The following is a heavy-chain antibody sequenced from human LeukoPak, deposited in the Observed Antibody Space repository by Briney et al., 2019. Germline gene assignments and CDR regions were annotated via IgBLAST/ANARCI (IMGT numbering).Heavy chain of an antibody. CDR2: IIPILGIA. V-gene: IGHV1-69*04. Sequence: RASVKVSCKASGYTFTGYYMHWVRQAPGQGLEWMGRIIPILGIANYAQKFQGRVTITADKSTSTAYMELSSLRSEDTAVYYCARVLDSWFDPWGQGTLVTVSS. CDR3: ARVLDSWFDP. J-gene: IGHJ5*02. D-gene: IGHD1-26*01. CDR1: GYTFTGYY.